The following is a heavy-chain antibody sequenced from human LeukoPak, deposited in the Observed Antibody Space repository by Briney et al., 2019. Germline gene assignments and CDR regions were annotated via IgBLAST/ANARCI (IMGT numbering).Heavy chain of an antibody. CDR3: AQTGPYYFDI. V-gene: IGHV3-23*01. CDR1: GVTFATSG. Sequence: QPGGSLRLSCELSGVTFATSGMTWVRQAPGKGLECVAAIGTSSSFRLYTDSVKGRFTISRDNSRNTVYLQMHSLRADDTAVYYCAQTGPYYFDIWGQGTLVTVSS. CDR2: IGTSSSFR. J-gene: IGHJ4*02. D-gene: IGHD3-10*01.